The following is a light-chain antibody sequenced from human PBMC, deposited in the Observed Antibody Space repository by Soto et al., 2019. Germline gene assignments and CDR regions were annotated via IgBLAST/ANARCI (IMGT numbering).Light chain of an antibody. Sequence: QTVVTQEPSLTVSPGGTVTLTCASSTGAVTSGYYPYWFQQKPGQAPRALMYSTSNNHSCNTARFSGSLLRGKAALSLSGVQPEDEAEYYCLMYYGGAQVFGGGTKLTVL. V-gene: IGLV7-43*01. J-gene: IGLJ2*01. CDR2: STS. CDR1: TGAVTSGYY. CDR3: LMYYGGAQV.